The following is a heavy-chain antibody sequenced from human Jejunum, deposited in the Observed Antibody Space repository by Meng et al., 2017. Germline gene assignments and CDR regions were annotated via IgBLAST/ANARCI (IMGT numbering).Heavy chain of an antibody. V-gene: IGHV4-4*02. CDR2: IYHSGTT. J-gene: IGHJ1*01. D-gene: IGHD2-8*01. Sequence: VQLEGRGPGLVKPWGTLSLTGAVSGDSISSSYWWSWVRQSPGKGLEWIGEIYHSGTTNYNPSLKSRVTLSVDKSKNQFSLNLSSVTAADTAVYFCARDFEALNGVWGQGTLVTVSS. CDR1: GDSISSSYW. CDR3: ARDFEALNGV.